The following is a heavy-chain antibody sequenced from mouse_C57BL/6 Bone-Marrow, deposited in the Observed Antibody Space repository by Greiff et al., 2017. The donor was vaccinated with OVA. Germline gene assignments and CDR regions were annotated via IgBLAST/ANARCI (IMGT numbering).Heavy chain of an antibody. D-gene: IGHD1-1*01. CDR2: IDPSDSYT. J-gene: IGHJ1*03. V-gene: IGHV1-59*01. CDR1: GYTFTSYW. Sequence: VQLQQPGAELVRPGTSVKLSCKASGYTFTSYWMHWVKQRPGQGLEWIGVIDPSDSYTNYNQKFKGKATLTVDKSSSTAYMQLSSLTSEDSAVDYCERRSYGSSPSESFDVWGTGTTVTVPS. CDR3: ERRSYGSSPSESFDV.